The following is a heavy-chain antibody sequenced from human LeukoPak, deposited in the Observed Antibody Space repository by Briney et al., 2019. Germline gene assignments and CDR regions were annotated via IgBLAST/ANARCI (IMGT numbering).Heavy chain of an antibody. V-gene: IGHV3-21*01. CDR1: GFTFSSYS. D-gene: IGHD3-9*01. CDR2: ISSSSSYI. J-gene: IGHJ6*02. Sequence: PGGSLRLSCAASGFTFSSYSMNWVRQAPGKGLEWVSSISSSSSYIYYADSVKGRFTISRDNAKNSLYLQMNSPRAEDTAVYYCARGVRRYYDTLTGRYGMDVWGQGTTVTVSS. CDR3: ARGVRRYYDTLTGRYGMDV.